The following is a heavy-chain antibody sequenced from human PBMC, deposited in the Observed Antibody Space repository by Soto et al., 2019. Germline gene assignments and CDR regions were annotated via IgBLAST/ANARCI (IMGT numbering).Heavy chain of an antibody. CDR3: ASAAVTGTAGLDV. V-gene: IGHV1-2*02. Sequence: DSVQVSCTASGYPFSGFYMHWVRQAPGQGLEWMGWINPNSGGTKSAEKFQGRVTMTRDTSISTAYMELSRLTSDDTAVYYCASAAVTGTAGLDVWGQGTQVTVAS. CDR2: INPNSGGT. J-gene: IGHJ4*02. D-gene: IGHD6-19*01. CDR1: GYPFSGFY.